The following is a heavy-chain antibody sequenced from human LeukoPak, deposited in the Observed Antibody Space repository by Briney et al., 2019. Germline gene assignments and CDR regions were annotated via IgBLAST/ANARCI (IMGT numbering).Heavy chain of an antibody. CDR2: TNGDGNDI. Sequence: GGSLRLSCAASGFTVSSNYMNWVRQAPGKGLVWVARTNGDGNDISYADSVKGRFTISKDNAKNTVYLQMNSLRAEDTAVYYCVSFYETYWGRGTLVTVSS. CDR1: GFTVSSNY. J-gene: IGHJ4*02. D-gene: IGHD2/OR15-2a*01. V-gene: IGHV3-74*01. CDR3: VSFYETY.